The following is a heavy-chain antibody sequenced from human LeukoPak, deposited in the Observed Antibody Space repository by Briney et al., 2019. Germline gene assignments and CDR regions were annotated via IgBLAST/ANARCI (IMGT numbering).Heavy chain of an antibody. V-gene: IGHV4-59*01. D-gene: IGHD4-17*01. CDR1: GGSISSYY. CDR3: ARDHYEPYYFDY. Sequence: SETLSLTCTVSGGSISSYYWSWIRQPPGKGLEWIGYIYYSGSTNYNPSLKSRVTISVDTSKNQFSLKLSSVTAADTAVYYCARDHYEPYYFDYWGQGTLVTVSS. J-gene: IGHJ4*02. CDR2: IYYSGST.